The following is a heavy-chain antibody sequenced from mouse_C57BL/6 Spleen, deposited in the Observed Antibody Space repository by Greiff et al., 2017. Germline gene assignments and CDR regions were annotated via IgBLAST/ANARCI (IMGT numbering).Heavy chain of an antibody. Sequence: VQLQQSGAELVKPGASVKLSCKASGYTFTSYWMPWVKQRPGQGLEWIGMINPNSGSTNYNEKVKSKATLTVDKSTSTAYMQLSSLTSEDSAVYYCARSGGRYAMDYWGQGTSVTVSS. D-gene: IGHD3-2*02. CDR1: GYTFTSYW. J-gene: IGHJ4*01. CDR2: INPNSGST. CDR3: ARSGGRYAMDY. V-gene: IGHV1-64*01.